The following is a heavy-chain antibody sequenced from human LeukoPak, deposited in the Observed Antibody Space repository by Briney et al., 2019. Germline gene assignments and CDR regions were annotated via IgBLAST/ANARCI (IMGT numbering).Heavy chain of an antibody. CDR2: IYHDGST. Sequence: PSETLSLTCAVSGGSISSNNWWIWVRQSPEKGLEWIGEIYHDGSTNYNPSLKSRVTISVDTSKNQFSLKLSSVTAADTAVYYCARSIVVVPAARIGDYYYMDVWGKGTTVTVSS. CDR3: ARSIVVVPAARIGDYYYMDV. D-gene: IGHD2-2*01. CDR1: GGSISSNNW. V-gene: IGHV4-4*02. J-gene: IGHJ6*03.